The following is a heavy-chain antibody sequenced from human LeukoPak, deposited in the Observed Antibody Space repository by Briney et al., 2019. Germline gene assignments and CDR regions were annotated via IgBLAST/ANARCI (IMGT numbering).Heavy chain of an antibody. CDR3: ARSGPYYHYYMDV. CDR2: IYHSGST. Sequence: PSETLSLTCTVSGYSINRGYYWGWIRPPPGKGLEWIGSIYHSGSTYYNLPLKSRVTISVDTSKNQFSLRLSSVTAADTAVYYCARSGPYYHYYMDVWGKGTTVTVSS. J-gene: IGHJ6*03. V-gene: IGHV4-38-2*02. D-gene: IGHD3-10*01. CDR1: GYSINRGYY.